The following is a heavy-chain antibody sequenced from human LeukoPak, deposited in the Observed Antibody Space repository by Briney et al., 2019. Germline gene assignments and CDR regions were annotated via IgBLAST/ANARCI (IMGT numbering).Heavy chain of an antibody. V-gene: IGHV3-23*01. D-gene: IGHD2-21*02. CDR3: ARCGGDCYSLGGQADYAFDI. CDR2: ISGSGGST. J-gene: IGHJ3*02. CDR1: GFTFSSYA. Sequence: HPGGSLRLSCAASGFTFSSYAMSWVRQAPGKGLEWVSAISGSGGSTYYADSVKGRFTISRDNSKNTLYLQMNSLRAEDTAVYYCARCGGDCYSLGGQADYAFDIWGQGTMVTVSS.